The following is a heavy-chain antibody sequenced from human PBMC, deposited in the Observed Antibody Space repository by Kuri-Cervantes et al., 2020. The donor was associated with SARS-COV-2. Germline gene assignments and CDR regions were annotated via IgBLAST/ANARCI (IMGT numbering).Heavy chain of an antibody. CDR1: GFTFSSYS. D-gene: IGHD3-3*01. Sequence: GESLKISCAASGFTFSSYSMNWVRQAPGKGLEWVSSISSSSSYIYYADSVKGRFTISRDNAKNSLYLLMNSLRAEDTAVYYCARDQGGDFWSGYYSDRKYYYYYGMDVWGQGTTVTVSS. V-gene: IGHV3-21*01. J-gene: IGHJ6*02. CDR2: ISSSSSYI. CDR3: ARDQGGDFWSGYYSDRKYYYYYGMDV.